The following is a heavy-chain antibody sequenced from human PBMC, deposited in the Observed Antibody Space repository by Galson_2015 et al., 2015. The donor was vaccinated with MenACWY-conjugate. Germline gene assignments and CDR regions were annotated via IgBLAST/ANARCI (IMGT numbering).Heavy chain of an antibody. CDR1: GFTFSDCG. V-gene: IGHV3-11*04. D-gene: IGHD2/OR15-2a*01. J-gene: IGHJ4*02. CDR2: ISQGGGVI. Sequence: SLRLSCAASGFTFSDCGMSWVRQAPGKGLEYISYISQGGGVIVSADSAKGRFTISRDNAKNSLFLQLSSLRDEDTAVYYCARGRNPTVNSMSLDYWGQGTLVTVSS. CDR3: ARGRNPTVNSMSLDY.